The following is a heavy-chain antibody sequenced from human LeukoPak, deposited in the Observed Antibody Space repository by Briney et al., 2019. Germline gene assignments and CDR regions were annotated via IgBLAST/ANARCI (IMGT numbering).Heavy chain of an antibody. D-gene: IGHD1-26*01. CDR1: GFTFSSYA. V-gene: IGHV3-30*02. CDR3: AKVGSEGRYYYMDV. J-gene: IGHJ6*03. CDR2: IRYDGSNK. Sequence: GGSLRLSCAASGFTFSSYAMSWVRQAPGKGLEWVAFIRYDGSNKYYADSVKGRFTISRDNSKNTLYLQMNSLRAEDTAVYYCAKVGSEGRYYYMDVWGKGTTVTISS.